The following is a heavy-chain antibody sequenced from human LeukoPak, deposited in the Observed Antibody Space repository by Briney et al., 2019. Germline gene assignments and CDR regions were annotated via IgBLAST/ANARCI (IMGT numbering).Heavy chain of an antibody. J-gene: IGHJ4*02. Sequence: GGSLRLSCAASGFTFSSYSMNWVRQAPGKGLEWVSSISSSGSYIYYADSVKGRFTISRDNAENSLSLQMNSLRADDTAVYYCARGRYCSGGSCYPVFDYWGQGTLVTVSS. V-gene: IGHV3-21*04. CDR1: GFTFSSYS. CDR3: ARGRYCSGGSCYPVFDY. D-gene: IGHD2-15*01. CDR2: ISSSGSYI.